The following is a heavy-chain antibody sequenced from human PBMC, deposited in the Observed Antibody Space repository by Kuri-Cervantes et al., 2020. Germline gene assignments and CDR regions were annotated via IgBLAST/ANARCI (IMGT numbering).Heavy chain of an antibody. CDR2: IWYDGSNK. CDR1: GFTFSSYS. CDR3: TRLTET. J-gene: IGHJ4*02. D-gene: IGHD1-14*01. V-gene: IGHV3-33*08. Sequence: GESLKISCAASGFTFSSYSMNWVRQAPGKGLEWVAVIWYDGSNKYYADSVKGRFTISRDNSKNTLYLQMNSLRAEDTAVYYCTRLTETGGQGTLVTVSS.